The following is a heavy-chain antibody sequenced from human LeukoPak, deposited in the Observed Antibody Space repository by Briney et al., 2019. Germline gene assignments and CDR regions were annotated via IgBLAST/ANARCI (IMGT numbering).Heavy chain of an antibody. J-gene: IGHJ4*02. D-gene: IGHD6-19*01. Sequence: GGSLRLSCAASGFTFSSYGMHWVRQAPGKGLEWVAVISYDGSNKYYADSVKGRFTISRDNSKNTLYLQMNSLRAEDTAVYYCAKDPYSSGWFQFDYWGQGTLVTVYS. CDR2: ISYDGSNK. CDR1: GFTFSSYG. CDR3: AKDPYSSGWFQFDY. V-gene: IGHV3-30*18.